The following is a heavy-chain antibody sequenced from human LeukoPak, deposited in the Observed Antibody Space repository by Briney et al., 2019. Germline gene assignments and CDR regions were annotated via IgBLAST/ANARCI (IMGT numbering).Heavy chain of an antibody. J-gene: IGHJ4*02. V-gene: IGHV1-2*02. CDR3: ARGSSYYYGSVL. D-gene: IGHD3-10*01. CDR2: INPNSGGT. Sequence: ASVKVSCKASGYTFTGYYMHWVRQAPGQGLEWMGWINPNSGGTNYAQKLQGRVTMTTDTSTSTAYMELRSLRSDDTAVYYCARGSSYYYGSVLWGQGTLVTVSS. CDR1: GYTFTGYY.